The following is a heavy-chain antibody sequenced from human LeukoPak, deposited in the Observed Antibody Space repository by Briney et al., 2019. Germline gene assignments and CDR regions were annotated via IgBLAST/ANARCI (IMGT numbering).Heavy chain of an antibody. CDR2: IYYTGST. CDR3: ARRGGSGRVFDY. J-gene: IGHJ4*02. Sequence: SETLSLTCSVSGASISGGTYYWGWIRQPPGKGLEWIGSIYYTGSTYDNPSLKSRVTISVDTSKNQSSLKLSSVTAADTAVYYCARRGGSGRVFDYWGQGTLVTVSS. CDR1: GASISGGTYY. V-gene: IGHV4-39*01. D-gene: IGHD1-26*01.